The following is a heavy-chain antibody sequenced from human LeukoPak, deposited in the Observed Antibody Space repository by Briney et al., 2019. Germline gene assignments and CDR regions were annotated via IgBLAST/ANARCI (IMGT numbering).Heavy chain of an antibody. D-gene: IGHD1-7*01. CDR3: ARLTYRLGLYYFDS. Sequence: SETLSLTCTVSGDSVGSGTYYWSWIRQPPGKGLEWIGYIYDRGNTNYNPSLKSRVTISLDKSKNQVSLRLNSVTAADTAVFYCARLTYRLGLYYFDSWGQGTPVTVSS. J-gene: IGHJ4*02. CDR2: IYDRGNT. V-gene: IGHV4-61*01. CDR1: GDSVGSGTYY.